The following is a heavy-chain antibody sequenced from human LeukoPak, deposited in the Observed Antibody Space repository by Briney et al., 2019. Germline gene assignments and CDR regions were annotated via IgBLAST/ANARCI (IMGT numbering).Heavy chain of an antibody. Sequence: PGGSLRLSCLASGFTFSSYAMSWVRQAPGKGLEWVSAISGSGGSTYYADSVKGRFTISRDNSKNTLYLQMNSLRAEDTAVYYCAKASQRQQLVLGAFDIWGQGTMVTVSS. V-gene: IGHV3-23*01. D-gene: IGHD6-13*01. CDR2: ISGSGGST. CDR1: GFTFSSYA. CDR3: AKASQRQQLVLGAFDI. J-gene: IGHJ3*02.